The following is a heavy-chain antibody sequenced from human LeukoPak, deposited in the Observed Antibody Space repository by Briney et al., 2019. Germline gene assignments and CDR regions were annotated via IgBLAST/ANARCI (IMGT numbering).Heavy chain of an antibody. CDR1: GDSIISYY. CDR2: IYTSGST. D-gene: IGHD1-26*01. V-gene: IGHV4-4*07. CDR3: ARREVRGSYYTFNY. J-gene: IGHJ4*02. Sequence: SETLSLTCTVSGDSIISYYRSWIRQPAGKGLEWIGRIYTSGSTNYNPSLKSRVTMSLDMSKNQFSLKLTSVTAADTAVYYCARREVRGSYYTFNYWGQGTLVTVSS.